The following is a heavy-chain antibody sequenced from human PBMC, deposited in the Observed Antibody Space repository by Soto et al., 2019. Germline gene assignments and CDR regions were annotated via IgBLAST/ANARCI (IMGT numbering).Heavy chain of an antibody. CDR3: AASRDYYDSSGSFWFDP. CDR1: GFTFTSSA. J-gene: IGHJ5*02. V-gene: IGHV1-58*01. D-gene: IGHD3-22*01. CDR2: IVVGSGNT. Sequence: VKVSCKASGFTFTSSAVQWVRQARGQRLEWIGWIVVGSGNTNYAQKFQERVTITRDMSTSTAYMELSSLRSEDTAVYYCAASRDYYDSSGSFWFDPWGQGTLVTVSS.